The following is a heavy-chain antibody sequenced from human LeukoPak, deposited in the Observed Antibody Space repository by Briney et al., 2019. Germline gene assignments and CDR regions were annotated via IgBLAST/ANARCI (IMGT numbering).Heavy chain of an antibody. V-gene: IGHV3-7*01. J-gene: IGHJ3*02. CDR3: ARDRWYYYDSSDYYHDAFDI. CDR2: IKPDGSQK. CDR1: GFTFNNYW. D-gene: IGHD3-22*01. Sequence: PGGSLRLSCVASGFTFNNYWMDWVRQAPGKGLEWVASIKPDGSQKDYVDSVKGRFTISRDNGKTSLYLQLNSLRAEDTAVYYCARDRWYYYDSSDYYHDAFDIWGQGTMVTVSS.